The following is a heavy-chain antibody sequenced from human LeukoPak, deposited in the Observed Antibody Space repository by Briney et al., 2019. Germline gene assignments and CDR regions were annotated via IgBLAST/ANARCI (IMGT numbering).Heavy chain of an antibody. CDR3: ARVDTAMVTGFDY. D-gene: IGHD5-18*01. CDR2: IYYSGST. CDR1: GGSISSGGYY. J-gene: IGHJ4*02. V-gene: IGHV4-31*03. Sequence: SETLSLTCTVSGGSISSGGYYWSWIRQHPGKSLEWIGYIYYSGSTYYNPSLKSRVTISVDTSKNQFSLKLSSVTAADTAVYYCARVDTAMVTGFDYWGQGTLVTVSS.